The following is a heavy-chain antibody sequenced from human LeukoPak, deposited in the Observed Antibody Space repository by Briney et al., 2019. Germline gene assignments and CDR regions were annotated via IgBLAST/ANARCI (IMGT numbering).Heavy chain of an antibody. CDR2: INPSGGST. CDR1: GYTFTSYY. Sequence: GASVKVSCKASGYTFTSYYMHWVRQAPGQGLEWMGIINPSGGSTSYAQKFQGRVTMTRDTSISTAYMELSRLRSDDTAVYYCAGDGTCYYDSSGYYSWGQGTLVTVSS. J-gene: IGHJ4*02. D-gene: IGHD3-22*01. V-gene: IGHV1-46*01. CDR3: AGDGTCYYDSSGYYS.